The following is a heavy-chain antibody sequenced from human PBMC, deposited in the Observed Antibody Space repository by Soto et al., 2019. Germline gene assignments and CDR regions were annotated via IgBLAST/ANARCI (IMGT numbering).Heavy chain of an antibody. CDR2: IYSAGNT. CDR3: ANGGNRHFDY. CDR1: GFTVSSNY. V-gene: IGHV3-66*01. J-gene: IGHJ4*02. Sequence: PGGSLRLSCVASGFTVSSNYMSWIRQAPGKGLEWVSVIYSAGNTYYADSLKGRFTISRDNSKNTLYLQMNSLRAEDTAVYYCANGGNRHFDYWGQGTLVTVS. D-gene: IGHD2-15*01.